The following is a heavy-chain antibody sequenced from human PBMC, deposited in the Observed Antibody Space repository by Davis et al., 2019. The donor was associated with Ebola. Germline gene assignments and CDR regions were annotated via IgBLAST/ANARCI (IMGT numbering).Heavy chain of an antibody. CDR3: ATVGGYCTGGVCYYAFDI. J-gene: IGHJ3*02. V-gene: IGHV1-24*01. Sequence: AALVKVSCKVSGYTLTDLSMHWVRQAPGKGLEWMGGFDPEDGETIYAQKFQGRVPMTEDTSTDTAYMELSSLRSEDTAVYYCATVGGYCTGGVCYYAFDIWGQGTMVTVSS. CDR2: FDPEDGET. CDR1: GYTLTDLS. D-gene: IGHD2-8*02.